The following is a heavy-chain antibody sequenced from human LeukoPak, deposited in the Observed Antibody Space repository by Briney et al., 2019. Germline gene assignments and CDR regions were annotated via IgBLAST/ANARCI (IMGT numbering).Heavy chain of an antibody. CDR1: GYTFTSYD. D-gene: IGHD4-23*01. CDR2: MNPNSGNT. V-gene: IGHV1-8*01. Sequence: GASVKVSCKASGYTFTSYDINWVRQATGQGLEWMGWMNPNSGNTGYAQKFQGRVTMTRNTSISTAYMELSSLRSEDTAVYYCARGMTTVVTDYYYYIDVWGKGTTVTVSS. J-gene: IGHJ6*03. CDR3: ARGMTTVVTDYYYYIDV.